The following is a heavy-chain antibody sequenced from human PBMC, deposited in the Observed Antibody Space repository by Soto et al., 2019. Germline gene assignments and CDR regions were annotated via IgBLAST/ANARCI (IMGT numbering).Heavy chain of an antibody. J-gene: IGHJ2*01. CDR2: IYYSGST. D-gene: IGHD3-3*01. V-gene: IGHV4-39*01. Sequence: QHTGKGLEWIGSIYYSGSTYYNPSLKSRVTIPVDTSKNQFSLKLSSVTAADTAVYYCARVECIFFSRAGDRIRVSLPVSAFLLNRSSDL. CDR3: ARVECIFFSRAGDRIRVSLPVSAFLLNRSSDL.